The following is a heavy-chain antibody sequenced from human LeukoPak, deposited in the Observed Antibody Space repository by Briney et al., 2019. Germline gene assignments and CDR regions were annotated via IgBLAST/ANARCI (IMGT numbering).Heavy chain of an antibody. D-gene: IGHD1-26*01. V-gene: IGHV3-7*01. J-gene: IGHJ3*01. CDR1: GFTFRTYW. CDR2: INRDGSEE. CDR3: ARWKMELQRNAFDF. Sequence: RPGGSLRLFCAASGFTFRTYWMSWIRQAPGKEPEWVADINRDGSEEYYLQSVRGRFTVSRDNAQNAVFLQMTNLRADDTAVYYCARWKMELQRNAFDFWGQGTVVTVSS.